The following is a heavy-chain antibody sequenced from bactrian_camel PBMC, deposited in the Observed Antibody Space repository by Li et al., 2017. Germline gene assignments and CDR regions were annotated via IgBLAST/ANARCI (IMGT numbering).Heavy chain of an antibody. CDR1: GYSYTTPC. Sequence: HVQLVESGGGSVKAGGSPRLSCAPSGYSYTTPCMAWFRQAPGEEREGVAAFDYDGSTVYADVVKARFTISKDTTNNTLYLQMDSLQPEDSAMYYCATGCTAIRRGAMRPERYTNWGQGTQVTVS. V-gene: IGHV3S1*01. D-gene: IGHD2*01. CDR2: FDYDGST. J-gene: IGHJ4*01. CDR3: ATGCTAIRRGAMRPERYTN.